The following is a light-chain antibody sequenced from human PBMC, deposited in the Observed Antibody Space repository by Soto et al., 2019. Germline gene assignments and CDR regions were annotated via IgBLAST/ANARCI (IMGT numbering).Light chain of an antibody. CDR2: DVS. Sequence: EIVLTQSPGTLSLSPGERANLSCRASQTMTSRYLAWYQQKPGQAPRLLIYDVSVRATGIPDRFSGSGSGTDFTLTISRLEPDDFAVYYCQRYGSSPVTFGGGTKVDI. CDR3: QRYGSSPVT. J-gene: IGKJ4*01. V-gene: IGKV3-20*01. CDR1: QTMTSRY.